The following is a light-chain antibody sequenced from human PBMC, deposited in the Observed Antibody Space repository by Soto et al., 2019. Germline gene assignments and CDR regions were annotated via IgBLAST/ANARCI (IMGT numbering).Light chain of an antibody. CDR3: QQYNNWPPLN. Sequence: EIVMTQSPATLSVSPGERATLSCRASQSVSRNLAWYQQKTGQAPRLLIYGASTRATGIPASFSGSGSGTEFTLTISSLQSEDFAVYYCQQYNNWPPLNFGGGNKVEIK. V-gene: IGKV3-15*01. CDR2: GAS. CDR1: QSVSRN. J-gene: IGKJ4*01.